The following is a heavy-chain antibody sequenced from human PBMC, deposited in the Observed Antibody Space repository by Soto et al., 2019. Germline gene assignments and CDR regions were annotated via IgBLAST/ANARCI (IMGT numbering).Heavy chain of an antibody. CDR3: AKTSRIGRSRPYYYYYYMDV. J-gene: IGHJ6*03. Sequence: DVQLVESGGGLVQPGRSLRLSCAASGFTFDDYAMHWVRQAPGKGLEWVSGISWNSGSIGYADSVKGRFTISRDNAKNSLYLQMNSLRAEDTALYYCAKTSRIGRSRPYYYYYYMDVWGKGTTVTVSS. V-gene: IGHV3-9*01. CDR1: GFTFDDYA. D-gene: IGHD3-10*01. CDR2: ISWNSGSI.